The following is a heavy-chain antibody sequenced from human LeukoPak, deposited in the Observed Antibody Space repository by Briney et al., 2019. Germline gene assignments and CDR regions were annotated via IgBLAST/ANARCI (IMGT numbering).Heavy chain of an antibody. J-gene: IGHJ5*02. V-gene: IGHV4-59*08. D-gene: IGHD6-13*01. Sequence: SSETLSFNGSGSGCSISSYYWSWIGQPPGQGLEWIAYLFYSGSTNYRPSLKSRVTISVDTSKNQISLKLSSVTAADTAVYYCAGNGYTRGWSRFDPWGQGTLVSVSS. CDR3: AGNGYTRGWSRFDP. CDR2: LFYSGST. CDR1: GCSISSYY.